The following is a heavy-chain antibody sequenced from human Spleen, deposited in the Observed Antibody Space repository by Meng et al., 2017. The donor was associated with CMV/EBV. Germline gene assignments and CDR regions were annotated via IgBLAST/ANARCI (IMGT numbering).Heavy chain of an antibody. D-gene: IGHD2-2*01. J-gene: IGHJ5*02. CDR3: ARGVRHYCSSISCFGWFDP. V-gene: IGHV1-69*10. Sequence: SVKVSCKTSGGTFSTYAISWVRQAPGPGLEWMGGIIPILGIANSAQKFQGRVTITADKSTNTAYMQLSSLKSEDTSVYYCARGVRHYCSSISCFGWFDPWGQGTLVTVSS. CDR1: GGTFSTYA. CDR2: IIPILGIA.